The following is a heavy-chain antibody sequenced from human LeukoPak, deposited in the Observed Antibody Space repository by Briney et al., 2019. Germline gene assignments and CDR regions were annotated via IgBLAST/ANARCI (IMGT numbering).Heavy chain of an antibody. D-gene: IGHD2-15*01. CDR3: ATARFCSGRACYAEH. J-gene: IGHJ4*02. CDR2: IYPGDSDT. CDR1: GYSFTTSW. V-gene: IGHV5-51*01. Sequence: GESLKISCKGSGYSFTTSWIGWVRQMPGKGLEWMGIIYPGDSDTRYSPSFQGQVTISVDKSISTAYLQWSSLKASDTAMYYCATARFCSGRACYAEHWGQGTLVTVSS.